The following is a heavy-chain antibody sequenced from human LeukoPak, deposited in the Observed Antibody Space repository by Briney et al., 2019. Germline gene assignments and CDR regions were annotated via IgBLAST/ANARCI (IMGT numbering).Heavy chain of an antibody. CDR3: ARGVVDTAMVRNWFDP. CDR2: INPSGGST. J-gene: IGHJ5*02. V-gene: IGHV1-46*01. D-gene: IGHD5-18*01. CDR1: GYTFSDYA. Sequence: ASVEVSCKASGYTFSDYAMHWVRQAPGQGLEWMGIINPSGGSTSYAQKFQGRVTMTRDTSTSTVYMELSSLRSEDTAVYYCARGVVDTAMVRNWFDPWGQGTLVTVSS.